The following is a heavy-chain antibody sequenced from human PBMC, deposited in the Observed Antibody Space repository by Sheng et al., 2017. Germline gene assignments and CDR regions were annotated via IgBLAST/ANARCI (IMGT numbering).Heavy chain of an antibody. J-gene: IGHJ4*02. Sequence: QVQLVQSGAEVKEPGASVKVSCKASGYTFTSYYIHWXRQAPGHGLEWMGMINPSGDSTSYAQKFQGRVTMTRDTSTSTVYMELSSLRSEDTAVYFCAGGRDGSGYPFDYWGQGSLVTVSS. CDR1: GYTFTSYY. CDR2: INPSGDST. D-gene: IGHD3-22*01. CDR3: AGGRDGSGYPFDY. V-gene: IGHV1-46*01.